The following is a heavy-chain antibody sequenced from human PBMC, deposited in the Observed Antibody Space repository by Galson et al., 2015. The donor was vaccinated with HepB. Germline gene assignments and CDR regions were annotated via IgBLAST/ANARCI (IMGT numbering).Heavy chain of an antibody. CDR3: ARYSDYYGSGSYYRTLDY. CDR1: GYSFTSYW. D-gene: IGHD3-10*01. Sequence: QSGAEVKKPGESLKISCKGSGYSFTSYWIGWVRQMPGKGLEWMGIIYPDDSDTRYSPSFQGQVTISADKSISTAYLQWSSLKASDTAMYYCARYSDYYGSGSYYRTLDYWGQGTLVTVSS. CDR2: IYPDDSDT. V-gene: IGHV5-51*03. J-gene: IGHJ4*02.